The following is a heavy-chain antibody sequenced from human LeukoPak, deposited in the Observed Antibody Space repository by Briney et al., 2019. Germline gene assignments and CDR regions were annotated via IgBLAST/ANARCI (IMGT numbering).Heavy chain of an antibody. J-gene: IGHJ4*02. CDR1: GFTFSSYG. V-gene: IGHV3-33*01. CDR3: ARVYYYGSGSYVDY. CDR2: IWSDGGKK. D-gene: IGHD3-10*01. Sequence: PGGSLRLSCAASGFTFSSYGMHWVRQAPGKGLEWVAVIWSDGGKKYYADSVKGRFTISRDNSKNTLYLQMNSLRAEDTAVYYCARVYYYGSGSYVDYWGQGTLVTVSS.